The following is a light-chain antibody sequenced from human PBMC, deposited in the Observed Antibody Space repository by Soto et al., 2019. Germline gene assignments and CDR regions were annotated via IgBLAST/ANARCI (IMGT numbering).Light chain of an antibody. CDR3: QQRSDWPPIT. J-gene: IGKJ5*01. CDR2: DAS. Sequence: EFVLTQSPGTLSLSPVERATLSCMASQTVRNNYLAWYQQKPGQAPRLLIYDASSRATGIPDRFSGSGSGTDFTLTISSLESEDFAVYYCQQRSDWPPITFGQGTRLEIK. CDR1: QTVRNNY. V-gene: IGKV3D-20*02.